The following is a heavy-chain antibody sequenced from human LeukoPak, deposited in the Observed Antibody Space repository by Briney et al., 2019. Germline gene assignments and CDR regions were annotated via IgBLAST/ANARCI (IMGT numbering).Heavy chain of an antibody. CDR2: IWYDGSNK. D-gene: IGHD3-10*01. Sequence: GGFLRLSCAASGFTFSSYGMHWVRQAPGKGLEWVAVIWYDGSNKYYADSVKGRFTISRDNAKNSLYLQMNSLRAEDTAVYYCARDQTVRGVPPYYFDYWGQGTLVTVSS. CDR3: ARDQTVRGVPPYYFDY. CDR1: GFTFSSYG. V-gene: IGHV3-33*01. J-gene: IGHJ4*02.